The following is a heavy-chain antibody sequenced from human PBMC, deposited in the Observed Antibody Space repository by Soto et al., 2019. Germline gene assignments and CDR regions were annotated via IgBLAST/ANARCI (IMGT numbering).Heavy chain of an antibody. CDR1: GGTFSSYA. V-gene: IGHV1-69*13. Sequence: SVKVSCKASGGTFSSYAISWVRQAPGQGLEWMGGIIPIFGTANYAQKFQGRVTITADESTSTAYMELSSLRSEDTAVYYCAREGSGESSLYYDSSGYYFYYYGMDVWGQGTTVTVS. CDR3: AREGSGESSLYYDSSGYYFYYYGMDV. CDR2: IIPIFGTA. J-gene: IGHJ6*02. D-gene: IGHD3-22*01.